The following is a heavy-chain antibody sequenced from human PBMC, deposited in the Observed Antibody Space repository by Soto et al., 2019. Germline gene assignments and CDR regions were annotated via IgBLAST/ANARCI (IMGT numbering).Heavy chain of an antibody. Sequence: QVQLQQWGAGLLKPSETLSLTCAVYGGSFSGYYWSWIHQPPGKGLEWIGEINHSGSTNYNPSLKSRVTISVDTSKNQFSLKLSSVTAADTAVYYCARGNYDSSGLEGYYFDYWGQGTLVTVSS. D-gene: IGHD3-22*01. CDR3: ARGNYDSSGLEGYYFDY. CDR2: INHSGST. V-gene: IGHV4-34*01. CDR1: GGSFSGYY. J-gene: IGHJ4*02.